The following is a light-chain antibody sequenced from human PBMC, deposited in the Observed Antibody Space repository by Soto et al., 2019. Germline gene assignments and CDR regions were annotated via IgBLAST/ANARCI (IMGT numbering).Light chain of an antibody. CDR2: GAS. V-gene: IGKV3-15*01. Sequence: EILMTRSPATLSVSPGERATLSCRASQSVSSNLAWYQQKPGQAPRLLIYGASTRATGIPARFSGSGSGTEFTLTISSLQSEDFAVYYCQQYKNWPRTFGQGTKVDI. J-gene: IGKJ1*01. CDR1: QSVSSN. CDR3: QQYKNWPRT.